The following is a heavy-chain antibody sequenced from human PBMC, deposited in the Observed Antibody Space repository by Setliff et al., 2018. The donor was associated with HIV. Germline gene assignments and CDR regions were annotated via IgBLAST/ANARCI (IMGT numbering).Heavy chain of an antibody. CDR2: ISPSNGNT. CDR3: ARGDSHGYGYSGSYGPFDI. J-gene: IGHJ3*02. D-gene: IGHD1-26*01. Sequence: ASVKVSCKTSGYTFSDYGMSWVRQAPGQGPTWMAWISPSNGNTEYAEEFQGRVLVTTDPSTSTAYMELNSLRSEDTAVYYCARGDSHGYGYSGSYGPFDIWGQGTMVT. CDR1: GYTFSDYG. V-gene: IGHV1-18*01.